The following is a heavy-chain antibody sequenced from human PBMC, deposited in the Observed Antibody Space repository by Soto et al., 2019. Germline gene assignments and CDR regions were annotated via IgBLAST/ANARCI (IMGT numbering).Heavy chain of an antibody. V-gene: IGHV3-33*01. CDR2: IWYDGSNK. J-gene: IGHJ4*02. CDR1: GFTFSSYG. D-gene: IGHD2-15*01. CDR3: ARDLGNCSGGSCYYYGDFDY. Sequence: QVQLVESGGGVVQPGRSLRLSCAASGFTFSSYGMHWVRQAPGKGLEWVAVIWYDGSNKYYADSVKGRFTISRDNSKNTLYLQMNSLRAEDTAVYYCARDLGNCSGGSCYYYGDFDYWGQGTLVTVSS.